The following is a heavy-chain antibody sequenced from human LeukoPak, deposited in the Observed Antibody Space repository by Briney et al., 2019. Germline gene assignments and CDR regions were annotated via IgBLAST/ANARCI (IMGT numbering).Heavy chain of an antibody. J-gene: IGHJ4*02. Sequence: GGSLRLSCAASGFTFSTSAMHWVRQAPGKGLGWVAVISYDGSNKYYADSVKGRFTISRDNSKNTLYLQMNSLRAEDTAVYYCARDPPLYDFWSYFDYWGQGTLVTVSS. CDR3: ARDPPLYDFWSYFDY. CDR1: GFTFSTSA. V-gene: IGHV3-30*04. CDR2: ISYDGSNK. D-gene: IGHD3-3*01.